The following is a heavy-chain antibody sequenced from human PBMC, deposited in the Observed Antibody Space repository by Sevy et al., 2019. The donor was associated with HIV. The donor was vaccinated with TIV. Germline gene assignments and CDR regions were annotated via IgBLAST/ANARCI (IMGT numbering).Heavy chain of an antibody. V-gene: IGHV3-21*01. CDR3: ARGAILWFGELLDY. CDR1: GFTFSSYS. J-gene: IGHJ4*02. D-gene: IGHD3-10*01. Sequence: GGSLRLSCAASGFTFSSYSMNWVRQAPGKGLEWVSSISSSSSYIYYADSVKGRFTISRDNAKNSLYLQMNSLRAEDTAVSDCARGAILWFGELLDYWGQGTLVTVSS. CDR2: ISSSSSYI.